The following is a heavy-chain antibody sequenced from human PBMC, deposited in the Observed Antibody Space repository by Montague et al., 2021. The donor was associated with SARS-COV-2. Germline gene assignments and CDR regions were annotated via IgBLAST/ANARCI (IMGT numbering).Heavy chain of an antibody. D-gene: IGHD3-22*01. CDR1: GYSFTSYW. CDR3: ARVTDYYYDTSGYWDAFDX. CDR2: IYPGDSDT. J-gene: IGHJ3*02. V-gene: IGHV5-51*07. Sequence: QSGAEVKEPGKSLKISCKGSGYSFTSYWIGWVHQMPGKGLEWMGIIYPGDSDTRYSPSFQGQVTISADKSISTAYLQWSSLKASDTAIYYCARVTDYYYDTSGYWDAFDXWGQGTMVTVSS.